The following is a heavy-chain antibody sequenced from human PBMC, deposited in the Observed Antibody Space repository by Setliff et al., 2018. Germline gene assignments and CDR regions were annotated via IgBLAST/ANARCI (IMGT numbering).Heavy chain of an antibody. Sequence: GGSLRLSCAASGFTFSSYAMSWVRQAPGKGLEWVADIRQDGTNKYYVDSVKGRFTISRDNAKNSLYLQMNSLRAEDTALYYCAREVWNIYDNDNSWSGYSDHWGQGTLVTVSS. V-gene: IGHV3-7*03. J-gene: IGHJ4*02. CDR3: AREVWNIYDNDNSWSGYSDH. CDR1: GFTFSSYA. CDR2: IRQDGTNK. D-gene: IGHD3-3*01.